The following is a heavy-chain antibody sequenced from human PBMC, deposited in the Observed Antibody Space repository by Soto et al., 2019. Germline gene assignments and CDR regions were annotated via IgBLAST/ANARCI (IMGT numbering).Heavy chain of an antibody. CDR2: ISTYNGNT. D-gene: IGHD4-17*01. CDR3: ARRLYGDFDY. CDR1: GYSFTTSG. Sequence: QAQLVQSGAEVKEPGASVKVSCKASGYSFTTSGITWVRQAPGQGREWMGWISTYNGNTNYAQKLQDRVTLTTDTSLSTAYMELRCLRSDDTAVYYCARRLYGDFDYWGQGTLVTVSS. J-gene: IGHJ4*02. V-gene: IGHV1-18*01.